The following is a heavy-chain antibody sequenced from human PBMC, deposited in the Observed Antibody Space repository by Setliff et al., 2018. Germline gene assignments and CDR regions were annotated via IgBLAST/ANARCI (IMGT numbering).Heavy chain of an antibody. V-gene: IGHV1-46*01. Sequence: VKVSCKATGYTLSSYYMHWVRQAPGQGPEWIGIINPGGGSASLAQKFQGRVTMTRDMSTSTIYMDFNSLTSEDTGVYYCARAGLAAANRKGLLEYWGQGTLVTVSS. D-gene: IGHD6-13*01. CDR2: INPGGGSA. CDR1: GYTLSSYY. J-gene: IGHJ4*02. CDR3: ARAGLAAANRKGLLEY.